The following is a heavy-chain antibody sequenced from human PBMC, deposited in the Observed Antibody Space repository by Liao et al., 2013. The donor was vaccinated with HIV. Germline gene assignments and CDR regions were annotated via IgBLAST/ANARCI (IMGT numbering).Heavy chain of an antibody. J-gene: IGHJ4*02. V-gene: IGHV4-61*02. CDR3: VRGMGVY. CDR2: ISGSGST. Sequence: QVFLQESGPGLVKVADTLSLTCSVSGVSITSANYFWSWIRQSAGKGLEWIGRISGSGSTNYNPSLESRVTISVDTSKNQFSLKLRSVTAADTAVYYCVRGMGVYWGQGTLVTVSS. CDR1: GVSITSANYF. D-gene: IGHD3-16*01.